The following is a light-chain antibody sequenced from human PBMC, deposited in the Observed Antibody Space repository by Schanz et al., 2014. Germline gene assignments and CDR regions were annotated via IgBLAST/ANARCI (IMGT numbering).Light chain of an antibody. J-gene: IGKJ4*01. CDR3: QQRSNWPPTLT. V-gene: IGKV3D-20*02. CDR1: QSFSSTY. Sequence: EIVMTQSPATLSVSPGERATLSCRASQSFSSTYLTWYQQKPGQAPRLLIYGASTRATGIPARFSGSGSGTDFTLTISSLEPEDFAVYYCQQRSNWPPTLTFGGGTKVEIK. CDR2: GAS.